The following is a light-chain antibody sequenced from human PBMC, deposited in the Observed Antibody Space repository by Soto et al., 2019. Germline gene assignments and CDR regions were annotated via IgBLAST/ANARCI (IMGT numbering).Light chain of an antibody. V-gene: IGKV4-1*01. Sequence: DIVLTQSPDSLAVSLGERVTINCKSSQSVLYRSNNENYLAWYQHKPGQPPKVLISWASIRDSGVPDRFRGSGSGTDFTLTITSLQPEDVAIYYCQQYYTGLALTFGGGTKVEIK. J-gene: IGKJ4*01. CDR3: QQYYTGLALT. CDR1: QSVLYRSNNENY. CDR2: WAS.